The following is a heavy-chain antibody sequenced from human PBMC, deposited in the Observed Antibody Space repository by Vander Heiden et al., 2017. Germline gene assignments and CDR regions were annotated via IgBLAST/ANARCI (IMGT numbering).Heavy chain of an antibody. CDR3: ARDKRGWNYYASGSDPFDM. D-gene: IGHD1-7*01. J-gene: IGHJ3*02. CDR1: GVTFSSYW. Sequence: EVQLVESGGGLVQPGGSLRLSCAASGVTFSSYWMSWVRQAPGKGLEWVANINLDGSEKNYGDSVKGRFTISRDNAKNSLYLQMTSLRAEDTAVYFCARDKRGWNYYASGSDPFDMWGQGTTVTVSS. V-gene: IGHV3-7*01. CDR2: INLDGSEK.